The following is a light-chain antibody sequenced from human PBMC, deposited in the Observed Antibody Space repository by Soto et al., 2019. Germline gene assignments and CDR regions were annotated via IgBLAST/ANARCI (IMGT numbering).Light chain of an antibody. V-gene: IGKV2-28*01. Sequence: DIVITQSPLPLPVTPGEPASISCSASQSLLHSNGYNYLDWYLQKPGQSPQLLIYLGSNRASGVPDRFSGSGSGTDFTLKISRVEAEDVGVYYCMQALQTPLPVGGVAMV. CDR2: LGS. CDR3: MQALQTPLP. CDR1: QSLLHSNGYNY. J-gene: IGKJ4*01.